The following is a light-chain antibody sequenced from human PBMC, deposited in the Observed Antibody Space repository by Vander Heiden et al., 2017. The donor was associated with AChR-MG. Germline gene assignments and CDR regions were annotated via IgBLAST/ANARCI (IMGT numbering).Light chain of an antibody. V-gene: IGLV2-18*02. J-gene: IGLJ2*01. CDR2: EVS. CDR3: SSYTSSSTYVV. CDR1: SSDVGGYNR. Sequence: QSALTQPPSASGSPGQSVTISCTGTSSDVGGYNRVSWYQQPPGTAPKLMIYEVSNRPSGVPDRFSGSKSGNTASLTISGLQAEDEADYYCSSYTSSSTYVVFGGGTKLTVL.